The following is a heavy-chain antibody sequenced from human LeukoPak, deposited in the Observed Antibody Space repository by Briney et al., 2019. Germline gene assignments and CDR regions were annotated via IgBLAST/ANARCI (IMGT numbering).Heavy chain of an antibody. Sequence: PGGSLRLSCAASGFTFSSYAMSWVHQAPGKGLEWVSSISSSSSYIYYADSVKGRFTISRDNAKNSLYLQMNSLRAEDTAVYYCARANRALGAFDIWGQGTMVTVSS. D-gene: IGHD3-10*01. J-gene: IGHJ3*02. V-gene: IGHV3-21*01. CDR1: GFTFSSYA. CDR3: ARANRALGAFDI. CDR2: ISSSSSYI.